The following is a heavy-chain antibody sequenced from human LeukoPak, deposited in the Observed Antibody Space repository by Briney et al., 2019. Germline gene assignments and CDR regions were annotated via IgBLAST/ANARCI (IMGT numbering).Heavy chain of an antibody. CDR2: ISYSGST. CDR1: GGSIGTYQ. CDR3: ARERTSAYSYYFDY. V-gene: IGHV4-59*01. J-gene: IGHJ4*02. Sequence: PSETLSLTCTVAGGSIGTYQWSWIRQPPGKGLERIGYISYSGSTNYDPSLKSRVTISLDTSKNQFSLKVNSVTAADTAVYYCARERTSAYSYYFDYWGQGTLVTVSS. D-gene: IGHD3-22*01.